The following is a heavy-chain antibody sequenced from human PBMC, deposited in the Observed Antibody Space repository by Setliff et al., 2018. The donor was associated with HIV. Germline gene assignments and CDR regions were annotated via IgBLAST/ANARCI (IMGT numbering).Heavy chain of an antibody. CDR1: GFTFRTYG. Sequence: LRLSCVVSGFTFRTYGMSWVRQAPGKGLEWVSGISGSGATTFYADSAKGRCTISRDNSKNTLHLQLNSLRPEDTAVYYCAKVFWGSYPTPDAFDIWGQGTMVTVSS. CDR3: AKVFWGSYPTPDAFDI. CDR2: ISGSGATT. J-gene: IGHJ3*02. D-gene: IGHD3-16*02. V-gene: IGHV3-23*01.